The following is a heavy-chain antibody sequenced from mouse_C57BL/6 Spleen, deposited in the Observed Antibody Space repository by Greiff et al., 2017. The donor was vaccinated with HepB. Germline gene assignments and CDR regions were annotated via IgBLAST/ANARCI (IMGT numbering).Heavy chain of an antibody. CDR2: IYPGGGYT. CDR3: AREGNSSGLAY. D-gene: IGHD3-2*02. V-gene: IGHV1-63*01. Sequence: VQLQQSGAELVRPGTSVKMSCKASGYTFTNYWIGWAKQRPGHGLEWIGDIYPGGGYTNYNEKFKGKATLTADKSSSTAYMQVSSLTSEDSAIYYCAREGNSSGLAYWGQGTLVTVSA. J-gene: IGHJ3*01. CDR1: GYTFTNYW.